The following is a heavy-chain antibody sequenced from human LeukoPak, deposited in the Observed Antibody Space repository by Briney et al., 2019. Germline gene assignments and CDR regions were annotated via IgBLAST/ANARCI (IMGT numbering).Heavy chain of an antibody. D-gene: IGHD4-17*01. CDR3: AREGYGDSTGDY. CDR1: GLSFSSYA. J-gene: IGHJ4*02. V-gene: IGHV3-30-3*01. CDR2: ISYDGTEK. Sequence: GSSLRLSCAASGLSFSSYAMHWVRQAPGKGLEWVAVISYDGTEKYYGDSVKGRFTISRDNSKNTLYLQMNSLRAEDTAVYYCAREGYGDSTGDYWGQGTLVTVSS.